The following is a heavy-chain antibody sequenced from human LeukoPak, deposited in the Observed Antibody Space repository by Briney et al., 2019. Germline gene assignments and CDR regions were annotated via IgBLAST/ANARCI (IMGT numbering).Heavy chain of an antibody. J-gene: IGHJ4*02. V-gene: IGHV4-34*01. CDR3: ARHNGVVVAATPDYYFDY. CDR1: GGSFSGYY. Sequence: PSETLSLTCAVYGGSFSGYYWSWIRHPPGKGLEWIGEINHSGSTNYNPSLKSRVTISVDTSKNQFSLKLSSVTAADTAVYYCARHNGVVVAATPDYYFDYRGQGTLVTVSS. CDR2: INHSGST. D-gene: IGHD2-15*01.